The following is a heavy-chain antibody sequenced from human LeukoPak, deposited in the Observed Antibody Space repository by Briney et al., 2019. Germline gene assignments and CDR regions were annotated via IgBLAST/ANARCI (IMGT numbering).Heavy chain of an antibody. CDR1: GFTFSSYG. D-gene: IGHD2-15*01. Sequence: GGSLRLSCAASGFTFSSYGMHWVRQDPGKGPEWVAAISYDGSKEYYADSVKGRFSISRDNSKNTLYLQMNSLRAEDTAVFYCAKGKALLEYYFDYWGQGTLVTVSS. CDR2: ISYDGSKE. V-gene: IGHV3-30*18. CDR3: AKGKALLEYYFDY. J-gene: IGHJ4*02.